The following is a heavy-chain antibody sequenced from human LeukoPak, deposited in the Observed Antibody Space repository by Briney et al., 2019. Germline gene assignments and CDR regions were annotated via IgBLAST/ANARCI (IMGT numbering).Heavy chain of an antibody. CDR3: AKNYGSGSSVKYYYYMDV. Sequence: GGSLRLSCAASGFTFSRYWMSWVRQAPKKGLEWVSVISASGGSTNYADSVKGRFTISRDNSKNTLYLQMNSLRAEDSAVYYCAKNYGSGSSVKYYYYMDVWGKGTTVTVSS. V-gene: IGHV3-23*01. D-gene: IGHD3-10*01. J-gene: IGHJ6*03. CDR2: ISASGGST. CDR1: GFTFSRYW.